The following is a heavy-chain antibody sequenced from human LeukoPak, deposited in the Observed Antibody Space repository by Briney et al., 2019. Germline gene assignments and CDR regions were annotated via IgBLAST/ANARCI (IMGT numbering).Heavy chain of an antibody. CDR3: ARTSWGIDY. D-gene: IGHD7-27*01. CDR2: INHSGST. Sequence: SETLSLTCAVYGGSFSGYYWSWIRQPPGKGLEWIGEINHSGSTNYNPSLKSRVTISVDTSRNQFSLKLSSVTAADTAVYYCARTSWGIDYWGQGTLVTVSS. CDR1: GGSFSGYY. J-gene: IGHJ4*02. V-gene: IGHV4-34*01.